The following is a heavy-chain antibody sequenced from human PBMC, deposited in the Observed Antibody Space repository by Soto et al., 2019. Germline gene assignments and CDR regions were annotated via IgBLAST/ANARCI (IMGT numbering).Heavy chain of an antibody. V-gene: IGHV3-23*01. CDR1: GFTFSSYA. CDR2: ISGSDDST. D-gene: IGHD6-6*01. J-gene: IGHJ4*02. CDR3: AKRSSSSTFDY. Sequence: EVQLLESGGGVVQPGESLRLSCAASGFTFSSYAMSWVRQAPGKGLEWVSVISGSDDSTYYADSVKGRFTISRDNSKNTLYLQINSLRAEDTAVYYCAKRSSSSTFDYWGQGTLVTVSS.